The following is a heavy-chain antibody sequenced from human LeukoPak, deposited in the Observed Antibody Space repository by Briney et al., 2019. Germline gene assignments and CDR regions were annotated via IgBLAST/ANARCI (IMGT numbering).Heavy chain of an antibody. D-gene: IGHD6-13*01. CDR3: ARVGYSSSWYTPY. J-gene: IGHJ4*02. V-gene: IGHV1-2*02. Sequence: GASVKVSCKASGYTFTGYYMRWVRQAPGQGLEWMGWINPNSGGTNYAQKFQGRVTMTRDTSISTAYMELSRLRSDDTAVYYCARVGYSSSWYTPYRGQGTLVTVSS. CDR1: GYTFTGYY. CDR2: INPNSGGT.